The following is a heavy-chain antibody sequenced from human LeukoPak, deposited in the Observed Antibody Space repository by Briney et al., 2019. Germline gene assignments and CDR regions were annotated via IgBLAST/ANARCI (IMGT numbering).Heavy chain of an antibody. D-gene: IGHD3-16*01. Sequence: GGSLRLSCAASGFTFSSYAMSWVRQAPGKGLEWVSAISGSGGSTYYADSVKGRFTISRDNSKNTLYLQMNSLRAEDTAVYYCAKGFMITFGGVSAFDIWGQGTMVTVSS. CDR2: ISGSGGST. CDR1: GFTFSSYA. J-gene: IGHJ3*02. V-gene: IGHV3-23*01. CDR3: AKGFMITFGGVSAFDI.